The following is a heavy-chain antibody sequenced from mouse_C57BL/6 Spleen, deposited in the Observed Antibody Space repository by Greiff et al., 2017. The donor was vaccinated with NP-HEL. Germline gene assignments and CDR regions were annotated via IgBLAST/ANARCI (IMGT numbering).Heavy chain of an antibody. J-gene: IGHJ4*01. CDR1: GFTFSDYY. CDR2: LSNGGGST. Sequence: EVKLMESGGGLVQPGGSLKLSCAASGFTFSDYYMYWVRQTPEKRLEWVAYLSNGGGSTYYPDTVKGRFTISRDNAKNTLYLQMSRLKSEDTAMYYCARHYYYGSSWNAMDYWGQGTSVTVSS. V-gene: IGHV5-12*01. CDR3: ARHYYYGSSWNAMDY. D-gene: IGHD1-1*01.